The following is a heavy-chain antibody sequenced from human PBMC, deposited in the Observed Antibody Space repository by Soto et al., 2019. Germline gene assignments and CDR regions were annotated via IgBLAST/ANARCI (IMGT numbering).Heavy chain of an antibody. Sequence: QVPLVQSGAEVKKPGASVKVSCKASGYSFTSYDINWVRQATGQGLEWMGWMNPKSFNTGYAQKFQGRVTLTMDTSISTAYMELNNLRSEDTAVYYCTRAAASLDPWGQGTLVTVSS. D-gene: IGHD6-25*01. J-gene: IGHJ5*02. V-gene: IGHV1-8*01. CDR3: TRAAASLDP. CDR1: GYSFTSYD. CDR2: MNPKSFNT.